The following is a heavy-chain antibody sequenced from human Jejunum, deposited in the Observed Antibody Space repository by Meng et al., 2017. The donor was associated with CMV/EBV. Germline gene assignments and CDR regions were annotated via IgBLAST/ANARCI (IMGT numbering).Heavy chain of an antibody. Sequence: VQWGVEVKKPGSSGKYSCKASVDTFRGYAITGVRQAPGQGLEWMGGITPILGTVNYAQKFRGRVTLTADESTSTVYMELSSLRSEDTAIYYCARGTVAYCSGGRCHYGYWGQGTLVTVSS. V-gene: IGHV1-69*01. D-gene: IGHD2-15*01. CDR3: ARGTVAYCSGGRCHYGY. CDR2: ITPILGTV. J-gene: IGHJ4*02. CDR1: VDTFRGYA.